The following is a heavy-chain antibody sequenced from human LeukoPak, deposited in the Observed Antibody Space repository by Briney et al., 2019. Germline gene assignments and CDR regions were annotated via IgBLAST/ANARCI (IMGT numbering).Heavy chain of an antibody. J-gene: IGHJ4*02. CDR3: ARGEWYSSGWPYFDY. V-gene: IGHV4-59*01. Sequence: ASETLSLTCTVSGGSISSYYWNWIRQPPGKGLEWIGYIYYSGSTNYNPSLKSRVTISVDTSKNQFSLKLSSVTAADTAVYYCARGEWYSSGWPYFDYWGQGTLVTVSS. D-gene: IGHD6-19*01. CDR2: IYYSGST. CDR1: GGSISSYY.